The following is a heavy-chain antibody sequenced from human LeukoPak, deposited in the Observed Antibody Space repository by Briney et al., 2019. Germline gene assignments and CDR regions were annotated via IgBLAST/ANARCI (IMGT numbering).Heavy chain of an antibody. CDR3: ARDSVRNYFDY. Sequence: GSLRLSCAASGFTFSSCTMNWVRQAPGKGLEWVSSISSTSIYMYYADSVKGRFTISRDNAKNSLYLQMNSLRAEDTSVYYCARDSVRNYFDYWGQGTLVTVSS. CDR1: GFTFSSCT. J-gene: IGHJ4*02. V-gene: IGHV3-21*01. CDR2: ISSTSIYM. D-gene: IGHD5/OR15-5a*01.